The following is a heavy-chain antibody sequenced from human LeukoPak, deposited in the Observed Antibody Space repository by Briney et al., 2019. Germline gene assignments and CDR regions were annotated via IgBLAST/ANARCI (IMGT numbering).Heavy chain of an antibody. CDR1: GGSINNYY. D-gene: IGHD2-2*01. J-gene: IGHJ3*01. Sequence: SETLSLTCTVSGGSINNYYWSWFRQPPGKRLEWIGYMSYSRNANYNPSLKSRVTISVGTSKNQFSLKLSSVTAADTAVYYCARGRKVVVDYEPQTFDVWGQGTLVTVSS. CDR2: MSYSRNA. CDR3: ARGRKVVVDYEPQTFDV. V-gene: IGHV4-59*01.